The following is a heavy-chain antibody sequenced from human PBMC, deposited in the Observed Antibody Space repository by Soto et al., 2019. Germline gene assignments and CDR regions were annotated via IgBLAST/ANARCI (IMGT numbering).Heavy chain of an antibody. CDR3: ARLTTYYYDTSGYGMDV. D-gene: IGHD3-22*01. CDR2: IYPSDSDT. J-gene: IGHJ6*02. CDR1: VYTFTIHW. Sequence: PGESLKISCEGFVYTFTIHWIAWVRQTPGKGLEWMGIIYPSDSDTRYSPSFEGQVTISADKSISTAYLQWSSLKASDSAKYYCARLTTYYYDTSGYGMDVWGQGTTVTVSS. V-gene: IGHV5-51*01.